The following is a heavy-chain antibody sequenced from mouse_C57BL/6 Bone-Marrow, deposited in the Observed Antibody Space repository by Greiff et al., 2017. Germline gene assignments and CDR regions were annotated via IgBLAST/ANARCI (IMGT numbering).Heavy chain of an antibody. D-gene: IGHD1-1*01. CDR1: GFNIKDYY. CDR2: IDPEDGET. J-gene: IGHJ1*03. CDR3: ARSDITTVVAGGWYFDV. Sequence: VQLKQSGAELVKPGASVKLSCTASGFNIKDYYMHWVKQRTEQGLEWIGRIDPEDGETKYAPKFQGKATITADTSSNTAYLQLSSLTSEDTAVYYCARSDITTVVAGGWYFDVWGTGTTVTVSS. V-gene: IGHV14-2*01.